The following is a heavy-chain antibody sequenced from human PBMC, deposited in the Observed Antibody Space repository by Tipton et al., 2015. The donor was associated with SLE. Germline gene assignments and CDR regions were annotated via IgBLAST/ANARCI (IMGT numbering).Heavy chain of an antibody. J-gene: IGHJ5*02. D-gene: IGHD2-21*01. CDR3: VRGHPHIVVLIGGGWFDP. V-gene: IGHV4-61*02. CDR1: GDSFSSGSSS. Sequence: TLSLTCTVSGDSFSSGSSSWNWVRQPAGKGLEWIGLIYNSGITNYNPSLQSRVTISEDTSKNQFSLKLTSVTAADTAIYYCVRGHPHIVVLIGGGWFDPWGQGTLVTVSS. CDR2: IYNSGIT.